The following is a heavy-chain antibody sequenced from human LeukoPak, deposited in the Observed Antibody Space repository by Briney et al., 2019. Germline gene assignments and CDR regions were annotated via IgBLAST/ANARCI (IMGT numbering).Heavy chain of an antibody. CDR3: ARGGYCSSAICYSLNAFDI. V-gene: IGHV3-48*03. D-gene: IGHD2-2*01. CDR1: GFTVNTYE. CDR2: INSRDNIV. Sequence: PGGSLRLSCAASGFTVNTYEMNWVRQAPGKGLEWVSYINSRDNIVYYADSVKGRFTISRDNAKNSLSLQMNSLRAKDTAVYYCARGGYCSSAICYSLNAFDIWGQGTVVTISS. J-gene: IGHJ3*02.